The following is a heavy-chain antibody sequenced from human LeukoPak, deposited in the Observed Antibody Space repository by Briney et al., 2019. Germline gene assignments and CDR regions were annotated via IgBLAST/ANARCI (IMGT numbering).Heavy chain of an antibody. V-gene: IGHV4-61*08. CDR1: GVAISRGGYA. J-gene: IGHJ6*03. Sequence: PSETLSLTCAVSGVAISRGGYAWNWIRQPPGKGLEWIGYIYDSGSTNYNPSLKSRVTISVDTSKNQFSLKLSSVTAADTAVYYCARVRRGGYYYMDVWGKGTTVTVSS. CDR2: IYDSGST. D-gene: IGHD3-16*01. CDR3: ARVRRGGYYYMDV.